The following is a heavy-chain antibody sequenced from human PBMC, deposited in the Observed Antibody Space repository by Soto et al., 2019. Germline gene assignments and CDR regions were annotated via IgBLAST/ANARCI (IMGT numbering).Heavy chain of an antibody. J-gene: IGHJ5*02. CDR3: ARHNLKQGYYYGSGIPPWFDP. V-gene: IGHV4-39*01. D-gene: IGHD3-10*01. CDR1: GGSISSSSYY. Sequence: SETLSLTCTVSGGSISSSSYYWGWIRQPPGKGLEWIGSIYYSGSTYYNPSLMSGVTISVDTSKNQFSLKLSSVTAADTAVYYCARHNLKQGYYYGSGIPPWFDPWGQGTLVTVSS. CDR2: IYYSGST.